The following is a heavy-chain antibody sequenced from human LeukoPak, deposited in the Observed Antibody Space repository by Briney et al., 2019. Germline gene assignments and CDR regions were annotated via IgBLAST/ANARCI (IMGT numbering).Heavy chain of an antibody. D-gene: IGHD2-15*01. CDR3: ARTPTRRHDFDY. CDR1: GGSISSYY. J-gene: IGHJ4*02. Sequence: SETLSLTCTVSGGSISSYYWSWIRQPPGKGLEWIGYIYYSGSTNYNPSLKSRVTISVDTSKNQFSLKLSSVTAADTAVYYCARTPTRRHDFDYWGQGTLVTVSS. CDR2: IYYSGST. V-gene: IGHV4-59*12.